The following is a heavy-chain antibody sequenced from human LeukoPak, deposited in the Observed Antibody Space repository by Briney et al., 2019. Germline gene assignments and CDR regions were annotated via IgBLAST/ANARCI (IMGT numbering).Heavy chain of an antibody. CDR1: GGSISSGGYS. V-gene: IGHV4-31*03. CDR2: IYYSGST. J-gene: IGHJ5*02. CDR3: ARYRSPKNWFDP. D-gene: IGHD1-26*01. Sequence: KASETLSLTCTVSGGSISSGGYSWSWIRQHPGKGLEWIGYIYYSGSTYYNPSLKSRVTISVDTSKNQFSLKLSSVTAADTAVYYCARYRSPKNWFDPWGQGTLVTVSS.